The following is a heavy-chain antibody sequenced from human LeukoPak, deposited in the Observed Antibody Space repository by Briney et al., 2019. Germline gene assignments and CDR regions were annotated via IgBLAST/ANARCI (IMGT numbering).Heavy chain of an antibody. Sequence: PGGSLRPSCAASGFTVSSKYMSWVRQAPGKGLEWVSVIYSGGSTYYADSVKGRFTISRDNSKNTLYLQMNSLRAEDTAVYYCARLDYSGSFYFDYWGQGTLVTVSS. CDR3: ARLDYSGSFYFDY. CDR2: IYSGGST. J-gene: IGHJ4*02. V-gene: IGHV3-53*01. CDR1: GFTVSSKY. D-gene: IGHD1-26*01.